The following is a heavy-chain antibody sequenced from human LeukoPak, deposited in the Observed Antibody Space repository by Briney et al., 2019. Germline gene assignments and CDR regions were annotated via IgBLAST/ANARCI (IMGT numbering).Heavy chain of an antibody. D-gene: IGHD4-23*01. V-gene: IGHV4-61*05. Sequence: SETLSLTCTVSGGSISSSSYYWGWIRQPPGKGLEWIGYIYYSGSTNYNPSLKSRVTISVDTSKNQFSLKLSSVTAADTAVYYCARFGLRWGAFDIWGQGTMVTVSS. CDR1: GGSISSSSYY. CDR3: ARFGLRWGAFDI. J-gene: IGHJ3*02. CDR2: IYYSGST.